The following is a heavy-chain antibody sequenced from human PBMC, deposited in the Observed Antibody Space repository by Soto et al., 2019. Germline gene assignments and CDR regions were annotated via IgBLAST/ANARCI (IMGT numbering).Heavy chain of an antibody. CDR2: IIPIFGTA. D-gene: IGHD6-13*01. J-gene: IGHJ5*02. CDR1: GGTFSSYA. Sequence: QVQLVQSGAEVKKPGSSVNISCKASGGTFSSYAISWVRQAPGQGLEWMGGIIPIFGTANYAQTFQGRVTITADKATSTAYMELSSLRSEDTAVYYCARDRAAAVPKGNWFDPLGQGTLVAVSS. V-gene: IGHV1-69*06. CDR3: ARDRAAAVPKGNWFDP.